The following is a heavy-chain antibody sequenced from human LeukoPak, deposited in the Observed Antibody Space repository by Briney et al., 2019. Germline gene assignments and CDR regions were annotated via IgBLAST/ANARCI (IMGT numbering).Heavy chain of an antibody. J-gene: IGHJ4*02. D-gene: IGHD6-19*01. CDR1: GGSTSSYY. CDR3: ARTAGGWYYFDY. Sequence: SETMSLTCTHSGGSTSSYYWSWIRQPPGKGLEWIGRIYTSGSTNYNPSLESRVTMSVDTSKNPFSLKPSSVTAADTAVYYCARTAGGWYYFDYWGQGTLVTVSS. V-gene: IGHV4-4*07. CDR2: IYTSGST.